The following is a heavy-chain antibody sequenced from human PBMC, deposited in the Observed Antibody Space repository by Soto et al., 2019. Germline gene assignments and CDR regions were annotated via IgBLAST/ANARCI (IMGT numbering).Heavy chain of an antibody. D-gene: IGHD1-1*01. Sequence: PGGSLRLSCAASGFTFTRYSMNWVRQAPGKGLEWVSSISSTTNYIYYGDSMKGRFTISRDNAKNSLYLEMNSLRAEDTAVYYCARESEDLTSQGWNPWGQGTLVTVSS. V-gene: IGHV3-21*06. CDR2: ISSTTNYI. J-gene: IGHJ5*02. CDR1: GFTFTRYS. CDR3: ARESEDLTSQGWNP.